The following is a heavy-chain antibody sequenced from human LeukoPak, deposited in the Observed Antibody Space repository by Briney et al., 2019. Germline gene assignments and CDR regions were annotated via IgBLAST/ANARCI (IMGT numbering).Heavy chain of an antibody. V-gene: IGHV4-4*02. Sequence: SETLSLTCAVSGGSISSSNWWSWVRQPPGKGLEWIGEIYHSGSTNYNPSLKSRVTISVDKSKNQFSLKLSSVTAADTAVYYCARVDYYGSGSPPPTYYFDYWGQGTLVTVSS. J-gene: IGHJ4*02. CDR1: GGSISSSNW. CDR3: ARVDYYGSGSPPPTYYFDY. D-gene: IGHD3-10*01. CDR2: IYHSGST.